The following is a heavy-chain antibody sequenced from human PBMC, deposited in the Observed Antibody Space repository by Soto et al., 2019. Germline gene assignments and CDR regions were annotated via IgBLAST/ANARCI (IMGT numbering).Heavy chain of an antibody. J-gene: IGHJ6*02. CDR3: ARVSYGMDV. Sequence: QVQLQESGPGLVKPSQTLSLTCTVSGDSISSDGYYWSWMRQHPGKGLEWIAYIYYSGSSYYNPSLKSRVTISVDASKNQFSLKVSSVTAADTAVYYCARVSYGMDVWGQGTTVTVSS. V-gene: IGHV4-31*03. CDR1: GDSISSDGYY. CDR2: IYYSGSS.